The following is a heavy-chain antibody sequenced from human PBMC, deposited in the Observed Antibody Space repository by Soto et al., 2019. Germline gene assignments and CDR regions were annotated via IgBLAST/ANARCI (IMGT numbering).Heavy chain of an antibody. D-gene: IGHD6-13*01. CDR1: GYTFTGYY. V-gene: IGHV1-2*02. CDR3: FSGIAAAGPSWGVSNRFDP. CDR2: INPNSGGT. J-gene: IGHJ5*02. Sequence: EASVKVSCKASGYTFTGYYMHWVRQAPGQGLEWMGWINPNSGGTNYAQKFQGRVTMTRDTSISTAYMELSRLRSDDTAVYYCFSGIAAAGPSWGVSNRFDPWGQGTLVTVSS.